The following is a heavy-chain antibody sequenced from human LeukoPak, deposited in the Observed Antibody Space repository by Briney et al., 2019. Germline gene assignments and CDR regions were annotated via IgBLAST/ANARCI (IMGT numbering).Heavy chain of an antibody. CDR2: IYYSGST. D-gene: IGHD6-13*01. CDR1: GGSISSYY. J-gene: IGHJ4*02. CDR3: ARHASSSWYAY. V-gene: IGHV4-59*08. Sequence: PSEILSLTCTVSGGSISSYYWSWIRQPPGKGLEWIGYIYYSGSTNYNPSLKSRVTISVDTSKNQFSLKLSSVTAADTAVYYCARHASSSWYAYWGQGTLVTVSS.